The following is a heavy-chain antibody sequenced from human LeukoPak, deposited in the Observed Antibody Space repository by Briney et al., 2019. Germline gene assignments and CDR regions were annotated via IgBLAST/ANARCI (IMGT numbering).Heavy chain of an antibody. CDR3: ARGGGPTVTTRSSIDD. V-gene: IGHV3-23*01. J-gene: IGHJ4*02. CDR2: ISGSGGST. CDR1: GFTFSSYA. D-gene: IGHD4-17*01. Sequence: GGSLRLSCAASGFTFSSYAMSWVRQAPGKGLEWVSAISGSGGSTYYADSVKGRFTISRDNAENSLSLQMNSLRPEDTAIYYCARGGGPTVTTRSSIDDWGQGTLVSVSS.